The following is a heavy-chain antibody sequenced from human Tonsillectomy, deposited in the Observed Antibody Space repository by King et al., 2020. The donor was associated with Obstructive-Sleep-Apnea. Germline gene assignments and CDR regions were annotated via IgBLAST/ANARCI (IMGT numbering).Heavy chain of an antibody. CDR2: IYYSGST. CDR1: GGSISSYY. J-gene: IGHJ4*02. CDR3: ARDFGGSRALDY. Sequence: VQLQESGPGLVKPSETLSLTCTVSGGSISSYYWSWIRQPPGKGLEWIGDIYYSGSTNYNPSLMSRVTISVDTSTNQFSLKLNSVTAADTAVYYCARDFGGSRALDYWGQGTLVTVSS. D-gene: IGHD1-26*01. V-gene: IGHV4-59*01.